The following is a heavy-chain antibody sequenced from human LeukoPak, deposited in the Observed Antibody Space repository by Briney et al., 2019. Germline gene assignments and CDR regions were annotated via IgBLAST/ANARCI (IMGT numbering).Heavy chain of an antibody. CDR3: AKLPGPDDYGGNSGRAIDY. D-gene: IGHD4-23*01. CDR1: GFTFSSYA. CDR2: ISYDGSNK. Sequence: GRSLRLSCAASGFTFSSYAMHWVRQAPGKGLEWVAVISYDGSNKYYADSVKGRFTISRDNSKNTLYLQMNSLRAEDMAVYYCAKLPGPDDYGGNSGRAIDYWGQGTLVTVSS. J-gene: IGHJ4*02. V-gene: IGHV3-30-3*02.